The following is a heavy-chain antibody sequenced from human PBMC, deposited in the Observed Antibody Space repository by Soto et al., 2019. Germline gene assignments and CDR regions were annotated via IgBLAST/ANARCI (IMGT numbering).Heavy chain of an antibody. D-gene: IGHD3-10*01. CDR1: GFTVSTYG. V-gene: IGHV3-30*03. CDR3: TGEVGSGY. CDR2: ISRDGGTK. J-gene: IGHJ4*02. Sequence: QVQLVESGGGVVQPGRSLRLSCAVSGFTVSTYGMHWVRQAPGKGLEWVAVISRDGGTKYSADYVKGRFTISRDNSRNTLSLEMNSLRGDDMAVYYCTGEVGSGYWGQGTLVTVSS.